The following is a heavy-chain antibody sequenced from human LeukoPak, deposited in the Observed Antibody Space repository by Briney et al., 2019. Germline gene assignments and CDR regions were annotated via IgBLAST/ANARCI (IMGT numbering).Heavy chain of an antibody. CDR2: ISYDGSNK. D-gene: IGHD6-13*01. V-gene: IGHV3-30-3*02. Sequence: GRSLRLSCAASGFTFSSYAMHWVRQAPGKGLEWVAVISYDGSNKYYADSVKGRFTISRDNSKNTLYLQMNSLRAEDTAVYYCAKQSSSWLFDYWGQGTLVTVSS. CDR1: GFTFSSYA. J-gene: IGHJ4*02. CDR3: AKQSSSWLFDY.